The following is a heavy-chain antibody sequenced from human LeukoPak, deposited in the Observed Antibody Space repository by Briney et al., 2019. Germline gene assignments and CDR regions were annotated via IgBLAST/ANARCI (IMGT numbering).Heavy chain of an antibody. V-gene: IGHV1-69*13. Sequence: GASVKVSCKASGYTFTKYAVNWVRQAPGQGLEWMGGIIPIFGIPDSAQKFQGRLTITADESTTTAYMELSSLRSDDTAIYYCGLSGNYYYYYMDVWGKGTTVTISS. CDR1: GYTFTKYA. CDR3: GLSGNYYYYYMDV. D-gene: IGHD6-25*01. J-gene: IGHJ6*03. CDR2: IIPIFGIP.